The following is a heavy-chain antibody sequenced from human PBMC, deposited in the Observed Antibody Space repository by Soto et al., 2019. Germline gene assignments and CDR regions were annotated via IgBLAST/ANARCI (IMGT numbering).Heavy chain of an antibody. J-gene: IGHJ5*02. Sequence: ASVKVSCKASGYTFTGYYMHWVRQAPGQGLEWMGWINPNSGGTNYAQKFQGWVTMTRDTSISTAYMELSRLRSDDAAVYYCARVGSSSWTGFDPWGQGTLVTVSS. CDR2: INPNSGGT. CDR3: ARVGSSSWTGFDP. CDR1: GYTFTGYY. D-gene: IGHD6-13*01. V-gene: IGHV1-2*04.